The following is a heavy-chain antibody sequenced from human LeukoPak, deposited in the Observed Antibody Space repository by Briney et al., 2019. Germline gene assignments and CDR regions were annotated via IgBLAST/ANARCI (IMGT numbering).Heavy chain of an antibody. V-gene: IGHV4-59*01. CDR2: ISNSGTT. Sequence: SETLSLTCTVSGGSIKDYYWAWIRQAPGEGLEWIGYISNSGTTDYNPSLKSRVTMSVDTSKNEFSLKLTSVTAADTAIYYCARVVRGAVTSNWFDPWGQGTLVTVSP. CDR3: ARVVRGAVTSNWFDP. D-gene: IGHD4-17*01. CDR1: GGSIKDYY. J-gene: IGHJ5*02.